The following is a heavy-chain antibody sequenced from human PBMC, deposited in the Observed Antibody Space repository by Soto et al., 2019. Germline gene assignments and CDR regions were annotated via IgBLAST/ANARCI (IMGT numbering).Heavy chain of an antibody. J-gene: IGHJ4*02. CDR1: GFMFNTYA. CDR2: ISGSGGDT. D-gene: IGHD3-3*01. Sequence: EGSLRLSCAASGFMFNTYAMSWVRQAPGKGLEWVSTISGSGGDTYYADAVKGRFTISRDNSKSSLFLQMSSLRAEESTVYYCARKVWTGYHYFDYWGQGTLVTDSS. CDR3: ARKVWTGYHYFDY. V-gene: IGHV3-23*01.